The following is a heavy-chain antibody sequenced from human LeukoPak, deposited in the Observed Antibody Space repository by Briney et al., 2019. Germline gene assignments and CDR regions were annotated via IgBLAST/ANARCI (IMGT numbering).Heavy chain of an antibody. Sequence: ASVKVSCKASGYTFTSYAMHWVRQAPGQRLEWMGWINAGNGNTKYSQKFQGRVTITRDTSASTAYMELRSLRSDDTAVYYCATGYSSSWAFDYWGQGTLVTVSS. CDR2: INAGNGNT. J-gene: IGHJ4*02. D-gene: IGHD6-13*01. V-gene: IGHV1-3*01. CDR3: ATGYSSSWAFDY. CDR1: GYTFTSYA.